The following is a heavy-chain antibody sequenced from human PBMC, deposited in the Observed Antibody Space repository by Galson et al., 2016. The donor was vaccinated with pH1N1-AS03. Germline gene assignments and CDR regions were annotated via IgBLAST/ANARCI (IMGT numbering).Heavy chain of an antibody. Sequence: ETLSLTCTVSRGSISSRSYYWGWIRQPPGKGLEWIGSIYYSGSTYYDPSLKSRVTISVDTSKNQFSLKLSSVTAADTAVYYCARDYYDSSGYLPNFDFWGQGTLVTVSS. CDR1: RGSISSRSYY. CDR3: ARDYYDSSGYLPNFDF. J-gene: IGHJ4*02. D-gene: IGHD3-22*01. V-gene: IGHV4-39*07. CDR2: IYYSGST.